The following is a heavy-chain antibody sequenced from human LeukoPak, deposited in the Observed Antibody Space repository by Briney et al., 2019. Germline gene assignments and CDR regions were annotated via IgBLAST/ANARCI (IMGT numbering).Heavy chain of an antibody. CDR2: IYSGGST. CDR1: GFTVSTYY. J-gene: IGHJ4*02. CDR3: ARGLGYCTSTTCLLPFDY. Sequence: GGSLRLSCAASGFTVSTYYMTWVRQAPGKGVECVSVIYSGGSTYYADSVKGRFTVSRDNSKNTLYLQMNSLRAEDTAMYYCARGLGYCTSTTCLLPFDYWGQATLVTVSS. D-gene: IGHD2-2*01. V-gene: IGHV3-53*01.